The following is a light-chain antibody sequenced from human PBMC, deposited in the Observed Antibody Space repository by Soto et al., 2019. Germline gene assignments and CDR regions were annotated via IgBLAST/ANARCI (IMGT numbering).Light chain of an antibody. Sequence: EIMMTQSPVTRSVSPGERATLSCRASQSVSNNLAWYQQKPGQAPRLLIYYASTRATGIPARFSGSGSGTEFTLTISSLQSEDFALYYCQQYNDWPPITFGQGTRLEIK. CDR2: YAS. V-gene: IGKV3-15*01. CDR1: QSVSNN. J-gene: IGKJ5*01. CDR3: QQYNDWPPIT.